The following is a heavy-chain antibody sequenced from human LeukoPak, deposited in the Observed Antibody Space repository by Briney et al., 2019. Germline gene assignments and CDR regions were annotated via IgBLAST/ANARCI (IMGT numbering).Heavy chain of an antibody. D-gene: IGHD4-17*01. V-gene: IGHV3-66*04. Sequence: GGSLRLSCAASGFTVSSNYMSWVRQAPGKGLEWVSVIYSGGSTYYADSVKGRFTISRDNSKNTLYLQMNSLRAEDTAVYYCAKQGTVTTGAYGMDVWGQGTTVTVSS. CDR1: GFTVSSNY. J-gene: IGHJ6*02. CDR2: IYSGGST. CDR3: AKQGTVTTGAYGMDV.